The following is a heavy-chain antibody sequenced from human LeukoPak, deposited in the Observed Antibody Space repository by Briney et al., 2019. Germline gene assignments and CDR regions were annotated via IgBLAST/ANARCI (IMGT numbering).Heavy chain of an antibody. CDR1: GYSFTDKY. CDR3: ARAGGRSWFDP. CDR2: INPNSGGT. V-gene: IGHV1-2*02. J-gene: IGHJ5*02. Sequence: ASVKVSCKASGYSFTDKYMHWVRQAPGQGLEWMGWINPNSGGTNYAQKFQGRVTMTTDTSMSTAYMELSRQTSDDTAVYYCARAGGRSWFDPWGQGTLVTVSS.